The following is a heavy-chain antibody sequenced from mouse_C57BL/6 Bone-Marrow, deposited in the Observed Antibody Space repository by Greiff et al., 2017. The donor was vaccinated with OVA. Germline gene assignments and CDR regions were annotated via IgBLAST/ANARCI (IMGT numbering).Heavy chain of an antibody. CDR3: HHGDYYAMDY. Sequence: QVQLQQSGAELARPGASVKLSCKASGYTFTSYGISWVKQRPGQGLEWIGEIYPGSGNTYYNEKFKGKATLTADKSSSTAYMELRSLTSEDSAVYFCHHGDYYAMDYWGQGTSVTVSS. J-gene: IGHJ4*01. V-gene: IGHV1-81*01. CDR2: IYPGSGNT. CDR1: GYTFTSYG.